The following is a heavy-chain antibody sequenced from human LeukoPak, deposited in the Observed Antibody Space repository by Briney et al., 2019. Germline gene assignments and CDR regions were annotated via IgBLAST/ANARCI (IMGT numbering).Heavy chain of an antibody. CDR1: GFTFSSYS. CDR3: ASGYDWNYFDY. J-gene: IGHJ4*02. CDR2: ISSSSSTI. D-gene: IGHD1-20*01. Sequence: PEGSLRLSCAASGFTFSSYSMNWVRQAPGKGLEWVSYISSSSSTIYYADAVKGRFTISRDNAKNSLYLQMNSLRAEDTAVYYCASGYDWNYFDYWGQGTLVTVSS. V-gene: IGHV3-48*01.